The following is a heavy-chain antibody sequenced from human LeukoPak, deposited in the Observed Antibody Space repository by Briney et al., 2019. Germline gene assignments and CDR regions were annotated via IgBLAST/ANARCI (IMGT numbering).Heavy chain of an antibody. CDR1: GFTFSSYA. J-gene: IGHJ4*02. Sequence: GSLRLSCAASGFTFSSYAMHWVRQAPGKGLEWVAVISYDGSNKYYADSVKGRFTISRDNSKNTLYLQMNSLRAEDTAVYYCARAAWGSWAGFDYWGQGTLVTVSS. V-gene: IGHV3-30-3*01. CDR3: ARAAWGSWAGFDY. D-gene: IGHD6-13*01. CDR2: ISYDGSNK.